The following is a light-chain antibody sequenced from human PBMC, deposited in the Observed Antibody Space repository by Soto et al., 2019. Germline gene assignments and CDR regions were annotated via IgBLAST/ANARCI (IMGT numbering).Light chain of an antibody. CDR1: NIGDKA. CDR3: QVWDTTNDHPI. V-gene: IGLV3-21*04. J-gene: IGLJ2*01. Sequence: SYVLTQRPSVSVAPEQTARITCGGDNIGDKAVHWYQHRPRQAPVLVIFYDFARPSGMHERFSGSNSGNTATLTIGRVEAGDEADYYCQVWDTTNDHPIFGGGTKLTVL. CDR2: YDF.